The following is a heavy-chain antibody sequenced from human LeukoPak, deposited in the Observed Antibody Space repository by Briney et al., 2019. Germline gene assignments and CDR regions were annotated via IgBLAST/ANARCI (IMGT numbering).Heavy chain of an antibody. CDR1: GGTFKSYA. CDR3: AIIPAAMPRYYYYGMDV. CDR2: IIPIFGTA. V-gene: IGHV1-69*13. D-gene: IGHD2-2*01. Sequence: GASVTVSSKATGGTFKSYAISWVGQAPGQGLERMGGIIPIFGTANYAQKFQGRVTITADESTSTAYMELSSLRSEDTAVYYCAIIPAAMPRYYYYGMDVWGKGTTVTVSS. J-gene: IGHJ6*04.